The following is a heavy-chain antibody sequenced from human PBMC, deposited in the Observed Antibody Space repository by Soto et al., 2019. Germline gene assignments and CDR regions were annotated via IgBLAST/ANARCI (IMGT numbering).Heavy chain of an antibody. CDR1: GFTFSSYA. D-gene: IGHD3-22*01. V-gene: IGHV3-64*01. J-gene: IGHJ3*02. Sequence: GGSLRLSCAASGFTFSSYAMHWVRQAPGKGLEYVSAISSNGGSTYYANSVKGRFTISRDNSKNTLYLQMGSLRAEDMAVYYCARGYYYDSSGYWDPLSAFDIWGQGTMVTVSS. CDR2: ISSNGGST. CDR3: ARGYYYDSSGYWDPLSAFDI.